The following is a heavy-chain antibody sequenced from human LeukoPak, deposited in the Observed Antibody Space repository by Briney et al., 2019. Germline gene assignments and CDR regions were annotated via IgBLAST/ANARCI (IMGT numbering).Heavy chain of an antibody. CDR3: ARPLRSIYGSGSYVY. J-gene: IGHJ4*02. Sequence: PSETLSLTCAVSGDSISSNYWWSWVRQSPGKGLEWIGEINHSGSTNYNPSLKSRVTISVDTSKNQFSLKLSSVTAADTAVYYCARPLRSIYGSGSYVYWGQGTLVTVSS. CDR1: GDSISSNYW. V-gene: IGHV4-4*02. CDR2: INHSGST. D-gene: IGHD3-10*01.